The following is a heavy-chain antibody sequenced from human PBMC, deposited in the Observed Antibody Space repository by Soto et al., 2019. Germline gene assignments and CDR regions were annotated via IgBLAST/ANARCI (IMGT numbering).Heavy chain of an antibody. D-gene: IGHD6-13*01. CDR2: ISWNSGSI. CDR3: AKDNYGYSSTFYYFDY. V-gene: IGHV3-9*01. Sequence: PRGSLRLSCAASGFTFDDYAMHWVRQAPGKGLEWVSGISWNSGSIGYADSVKGRFTISRDNAKNSLYLQMNSLRAEDTALYYCAKDNYGYSSTFYYFDYWGQGTLVTVSS. CDR1: GFTFDDYA. J-gene: IGHJ4*02.